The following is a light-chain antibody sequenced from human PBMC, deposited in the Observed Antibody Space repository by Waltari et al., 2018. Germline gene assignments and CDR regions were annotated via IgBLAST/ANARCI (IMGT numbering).Light chain of an antibody. CDR2: DVT. J-gene: IGLJ2*01. CDR1: SSDVGIYDY. V-gene: IGLV2-14*03. Sequence: QSALTQPASVSGSPGQSITISCTGTSSDVGIYDYVSWFQHHPGKAPKLIIYDVTNLPSGFSSRFSGSKSGNTASLTISGLQAEDEADYFCSSYTTSTTLVFGGGTKLSVL. CDR3: SSYTTSTTLV.